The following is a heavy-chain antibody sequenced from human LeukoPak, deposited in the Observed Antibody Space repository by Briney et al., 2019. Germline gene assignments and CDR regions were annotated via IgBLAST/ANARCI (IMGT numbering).Heavy chain of an antibody. CDR2: IRPHGHT. Sequence: PSQTLSLTCTVSGHFLTAYYWGWVRHPPGKVLEWMASIRPHGHTYTNSSLRDQLTISADMSRNEFSLKLNSLTAADTAVYYCARQVATKGEWAFDVWGQGTVVTVSS. V-gene: IGHV4-38-2*02. CDR1: GHFLTAYY. CDR3: ARQVATKGEWAFDV. D-gene: IGHD5-12*01. J-gene: IGHJ3*01.